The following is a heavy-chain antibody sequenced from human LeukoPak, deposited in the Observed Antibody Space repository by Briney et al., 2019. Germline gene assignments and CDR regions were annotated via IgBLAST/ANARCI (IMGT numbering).Heavy chain of an antibody. Sequence: PGGSLRLSCAASGFTFSSYAMSWVRQAPGKGLEWVSAISGSGGSTYYADSVKGRFTISRDNSENTLYLQMNSLKAEDTAVYYCAKWGTSSWSYYYYGMDVWGKGTTVTVSS. V-gene: IGHV3-23*01. CDR2: ISGSGGST. D-gene: IGHD6-13*01. CDR1: GFTFSSYA. J-gene: IGHJ6*04. CDR3: AKWGTSSWSYYYYGMDV.